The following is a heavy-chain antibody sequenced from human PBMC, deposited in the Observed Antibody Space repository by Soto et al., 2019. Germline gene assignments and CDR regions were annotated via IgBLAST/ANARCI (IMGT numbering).Heavy chain of an antibody. CDR3: ARETDTSMVDY. V-gene: IGHV1-8*01. D-gene: IGHD5-18*01. Sequence: QVQLVQSGAEVKKPGASVKVSCQTSGYNFSAYYFNWVRQAAGQGPEWMGWLNPRNGQTGYVQKFRGRVTMTRDTSIATVYLELTRLTSEDTAIYFCARETDTSMVDYWGQGTLVTVSS. CDR1: GYNFSAYY. CDR2: LNPRNGQT. J-gene: IGHJ4*02.